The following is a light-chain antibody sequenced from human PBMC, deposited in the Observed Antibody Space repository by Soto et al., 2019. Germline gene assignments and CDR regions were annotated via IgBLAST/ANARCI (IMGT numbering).Light chain of an antibody. CDR2: WAS. CDR3: QQYFSFPWT. J-gene: IGKJ1*01. Sequence: DIVMTQSPDSLAVSLGERATINCKSSQSVLYSSNNKNYLAWYQQRPVQPPNLLIYWASTRESGVPDRFSGSGSGTDFTLTISSLQAEDVAIYYCQQYFSFPWTFGQGTKVEIK. CDR1: QSVLYSSNNKNY. V-gene: IGKV4-1*01.